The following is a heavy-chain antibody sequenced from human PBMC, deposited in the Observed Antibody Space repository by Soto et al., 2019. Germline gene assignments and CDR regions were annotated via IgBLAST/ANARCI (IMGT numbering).Heavy chain of an antibody. D-gene: IGHD6-6*01. Sequence: WGSLRLSCAASGFTFSDYYMSWIRQAPGKGLEWVSYISSSGSTIYYADSVKGRFTISRDNAKNSLYLQMNSLRAEDTAVYYCARDYEYSSSWDFDYWGQGTLVTVSS. V-gene: IGHV3-11*01. CDR2: ISSSGSTI. J-gene: IGHJ4*02. CDR3: ARDYEYSSSWDFDY. CDR1: GFTFSDYY.